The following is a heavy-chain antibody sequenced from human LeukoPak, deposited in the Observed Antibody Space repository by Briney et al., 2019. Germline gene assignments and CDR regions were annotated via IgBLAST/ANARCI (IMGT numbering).Heavy chain of an antibody. CDR1: GYTFTGYY. V-gene: IGHV1-2*02. CDR2: INPNSGGT. J-gene: IGHJ4*02. Sequence: ASVKVSCKASGYTFTGYYMHWVRQAPGQGLEWMGWINPNSGGTNYAQKFQGRVTMTRDTSISTAYMELSRLRSDDTAVYYCAREGNYYDILTGYYPYYFDYWGQGTLVTVSS. D-gene: IGHD3-9*01. CDR3: AREGNYYDILTGYYPYYFDY.